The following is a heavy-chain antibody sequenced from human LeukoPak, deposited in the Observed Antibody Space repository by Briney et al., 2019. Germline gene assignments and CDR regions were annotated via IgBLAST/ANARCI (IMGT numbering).Heavy chain of an antibody. V-gene: IGHV3-21*01. CDR2: ISSTSTYI. Sequence: GGSLRLSCAASGFTFSSYSMNWVRQAPGKGLVWVSSISSTSTYIYYADSVKGRFTISRDNAKNSLYLQVNSLRAKDTAVYYCAKGSGQSGYYFDSWGQGTLVTVSS. D-gene: IGHD3-10*01. J-gene: IGHJ4*02. CDR1: GFTFSSYS. CDR3: AKGSGQSGYYFDS.